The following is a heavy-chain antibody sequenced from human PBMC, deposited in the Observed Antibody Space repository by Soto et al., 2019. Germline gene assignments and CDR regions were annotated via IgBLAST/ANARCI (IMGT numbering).Heavy chain of an antibody. V-gene: IGHV1-69*02. CDR2: FIPMVAMS. D-gene: IGHD3-10*01. CDR3: ATHYGSASTHFDH. CDR1: VGTFSSYT. J-gene: IGHJ4*02. Sequence: QVLLVQSGAEVKKPGSSVKVSCTASVGTFSSYTISWVRQAPGQGPEWMGRFIPMVAMSDYARRFQGRVTIPSDTSTSTVYRQLHSLRSEDTAVYYCATHYGSASTHFDHWGQGTLVTVSS.